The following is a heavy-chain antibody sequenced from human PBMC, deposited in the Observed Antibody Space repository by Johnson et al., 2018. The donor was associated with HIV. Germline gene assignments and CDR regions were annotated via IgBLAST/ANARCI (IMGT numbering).Heavy chain of an antibody. D-gene: IGHD6-13*01. CDR1: GFSFSNYA. V-gene: IGHV3-64*01. Sequence: VQLVESGGGVVQPGRSLRLSCAASGFSFSNYAMHWVRQAPGKGLEYLSAISNNGDSTYYVKSVKGRFTISRDNSKNTLYLQMNSLRAEDTAVYYCAKSPRGYSSIWGQGTMVTVSS. CDR3: AKSPRGYSSI. CDR2: ISNNGDST. J-gene: IGHJ3*02.